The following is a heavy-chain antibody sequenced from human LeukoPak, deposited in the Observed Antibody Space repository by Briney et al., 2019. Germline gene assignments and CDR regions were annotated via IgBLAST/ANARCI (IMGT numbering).Heavy chain of an antibody. Sequence: PSETLPLTCIVSGDSLRSGNDYWQWIRQPPGEGLEWIGSIHYSGTTYYNPSLKSRVTISVDTSKNQFSLRLNSVTATDTAFYYCARRPPRSYFDYWGQGILVTVSS. CDR1: GDSLRSGNDY. J-gene: IGHJ4*02. CDR2: IHYSGTT. V-gene: IGHV4-39*01. CDR3: ARRPPRSYFDY.